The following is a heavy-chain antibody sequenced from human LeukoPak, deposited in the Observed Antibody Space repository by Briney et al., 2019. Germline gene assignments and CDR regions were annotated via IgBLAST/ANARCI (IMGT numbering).Heavy chain of an antibody. CDR3: ARSGYCSGASCYAEGIDH. Sequence: VASVKVSCKASGYTFIGNGITWVRQAPGQGLEWMGWISGYNSNTAHAQMLQGRVSMTTDTSTTTAYMELRGLRSDDTAVYYCARSGYCSGASCYAEGIDHWGQGTLVTVSS. V-gene: IGHV1-18*01. J-gene: IGHJ4*02. D-gene: IGHD2-15*01. CDR2: ISGYNSNT. CDR1: GYTFIGNG.